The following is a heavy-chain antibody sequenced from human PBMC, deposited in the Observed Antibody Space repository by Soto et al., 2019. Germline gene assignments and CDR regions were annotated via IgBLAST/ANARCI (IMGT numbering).Heavy chain of an antibody. D-gene: IGHD3-16*01. CDR3: ARQAYVASQWFDP. J-gene: IGHJ5*02. Sequence: QLQLVQSGAVEEKPGASVKVSCKASGYTFGNYGISWVRQAPGQGLEWMGWINIYNGNTNYAQKFQGRVTMTTDTSTSTAYMELRSLRSDDTAVYYCARQAYVASQWFDPWGQGTLVIVCS. CDR1: GYTFGNYG. V-gene: IGHV1-18*01. CDR2: INIYNGNT.